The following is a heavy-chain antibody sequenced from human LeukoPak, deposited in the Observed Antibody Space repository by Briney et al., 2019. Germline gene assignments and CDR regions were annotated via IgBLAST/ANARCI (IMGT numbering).Heavy chain of an antibody. J-gene: IGHJ4*02. CDR3: ARSGSARPRVFDY. CDR1: GGSISSGSYY. V-gene: IGHV4-61*02. D-gene: IGHD6-6*01. CDR2: IYTSGST. Sequence: SETLSLTCTVSGGSISSGSYYWSWIRQPAGKGLEWIGRIYTSGSTNYNPSLKSRVTISVDTSKNQFSLKLSSVTAADTAVYYCARSGSARPRVFDYWGQGTLVTVSS.